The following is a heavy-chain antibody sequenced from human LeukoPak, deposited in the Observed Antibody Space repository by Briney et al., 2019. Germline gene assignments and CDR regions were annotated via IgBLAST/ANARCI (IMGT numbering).Heavy chain of an antibody. V-gene: IGHV4-59*08. CDR1: GGSISSYY. Sequence: PSGTLSLTCTVSGGSISSYYWSWIRQPPGKGLEWIGYIYYSGSTNYNPSLKSRVTISVDTSKNQFSLKLSSVTAADTAVYYCARHESWIQLWSTGFDPWGQGTLVTVSS. D-gene: IGHD5-18*01. CDR2: IYYSGST. J-gene: IGHJ5*02. CDR3: ARHESWIQLWSTGFDP.